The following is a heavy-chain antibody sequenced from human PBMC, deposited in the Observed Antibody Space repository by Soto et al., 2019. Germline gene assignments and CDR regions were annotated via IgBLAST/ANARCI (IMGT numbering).Heavy chain of an antibody. J-gene: IGHJ6*02. V-gene: IGHV1-58*01. CDR1: GFTFTSSA. CDR3: AALKGYRYYYGMDV. CDR2: IVVGSGNT. Sequence: SVKVSCKASGFTFTSSAVQWVRQARGQRLEWIGWIVVGSGNTNYAQKFQERVTITRDMSTSTAYMELSSLRSEDTAVYYCAALKGYRYYYGMDVWGQGTTVTVSS. D-gene: IGHD5-18*01.